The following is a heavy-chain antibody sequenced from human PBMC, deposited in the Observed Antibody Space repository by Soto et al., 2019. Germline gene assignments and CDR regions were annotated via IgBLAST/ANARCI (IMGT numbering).Heavy chain of an antibody. CDR1: GFTFSSYS. CDR3: AREPYFKGNPPDY. V-gene: IGHV3-21*01. CDR2: ISSSSSYI. D-gene: IGHD1-1*01. J-gene: IGHJ4*02. Sequence: EVQLVESGGGLVKPGGSLRLSCAASGFTFSSYSMNWVRQAPGKGLEWVSSISSSSSYIYYADSGKGRFTISRDNAKNSLYLQTNSLSAEDTAVYYCAREPYFKGNPPDYWGQGTMVTVSS.